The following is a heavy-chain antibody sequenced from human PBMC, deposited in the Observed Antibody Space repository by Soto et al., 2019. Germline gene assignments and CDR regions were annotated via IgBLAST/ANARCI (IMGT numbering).Heavy chain of an antibody. J-gene: IGHJ4*02. Sequence: QVQLVQSGAEVKKPGSSVKVSCKASGGTFSPYTINWVRQSPGQGLEWRGRIIPFHVVTNYAQKFQARVTITADKSTSTAYMELSGLRFEDTAMYYCTRDWEITVSTWSFGGFWGRGTLVTVSS. D-gene: IGHD3-10*01. V-gene: IGHV1-69*08. CDR1: GGTFSPYT. CDR2: IIPFHVVT. CDR3: TRDWEITVSTWSFGGF.